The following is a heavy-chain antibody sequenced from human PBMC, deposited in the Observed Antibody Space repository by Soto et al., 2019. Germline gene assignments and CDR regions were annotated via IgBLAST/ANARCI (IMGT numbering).Heavy chain of an antibody. CDR2: IYYSGST. V-gene: IGHV4-39*01. D-gene: IGHD2-15*01. Sequence: SETLSLTCTVSGGSISSSIYYWGWIRQPPGKGLEWIGSIYYSGSTYYNPSLKSRVTISVDTSKNQFSLKLSSVTAADTAVYYCARLSSFDYWGQRTLVTVSS. CDR3: ARLSSFDY. CDR1: GGSISSSIYY. J-gene: IGHJ4*02.